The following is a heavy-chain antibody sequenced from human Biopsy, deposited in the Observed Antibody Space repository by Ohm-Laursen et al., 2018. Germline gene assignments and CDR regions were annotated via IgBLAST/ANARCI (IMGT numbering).Heavy chain of an antibody. CDR3: ARAFGGAYYSYAFDL. D-gene: IGHD2-21*02. CDR1: GYTFSSYG. J-gene: IGHJ3*01. V-gene: IGHV1-18*01. CDR2: ITADNT. Sequence: SVKVSCKASGYTFSSYGITWVRQAPGQGLEWMGWITADNTNSAQKFQGRLTMTTDISTSTAYMDLKGLRSDDTAIYYCARAFGGAYYSYAFDLWGQGTLVTVSS.